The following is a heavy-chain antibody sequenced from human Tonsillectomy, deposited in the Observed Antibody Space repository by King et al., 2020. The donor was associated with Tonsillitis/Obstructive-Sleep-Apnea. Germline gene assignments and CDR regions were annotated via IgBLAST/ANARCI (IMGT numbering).Heavy chain of an antibody. V-gene: IGHV3-66*01. Sequence: DVQLVESGGGLVQPGGSLRLSCAASGFTVSRNYMSLVRQAPGKGLEWVSVSYSGGSTYYADSVKGRFTISRDNSKNTLYLQMNSLRAEDTAVYYCARGLWIQLWHPFDPWGQGTLVTVSS. J-gene: IGHJ5*02. CDR1: GFTVSRNY. CDR3: ARGLWIQLWHPFDP. CDR2: SYSGGST. D-gene: IGHD5-18*01.